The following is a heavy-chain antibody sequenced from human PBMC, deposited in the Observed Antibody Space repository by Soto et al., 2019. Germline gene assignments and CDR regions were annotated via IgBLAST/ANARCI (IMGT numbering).Heavy chain of an antibody. CDR3: AKDVLRFLEWLAFYGMDV. J-gene: IGHJ6*02. D-gene: IGHD3-3*01. Sequence: QVQLVESGGGVVQPGRSLRLSCAASGFTFSSYGMHWVRQAPGKGLEWVAVISYDGSNKYYADSVKGRFTISRDNSKNTLYLQMNCLGAEDTAVSYCAKDVLRFLEWLAFYGMDVWGQGTTVTVSS. V-gene: IGHV3-30*18. CDR2: ISYDGSNK. CDR1: GFTFSSYG.